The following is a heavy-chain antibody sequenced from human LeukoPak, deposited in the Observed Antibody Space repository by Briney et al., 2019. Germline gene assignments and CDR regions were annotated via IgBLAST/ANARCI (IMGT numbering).Heavy chain of an antibody. Sequence: SETLSLTCAVYGGSFSGYYWSWIRQPPGKGLEWIGEINHSGSTNYNPSLKSRVTISVDTSKNQFSLKLSSVTAADTAVYYCARGKFMITFGEVIVYDAFDIWGQGTMVTVSS. J-gene: IGHJ3*02. CDR2: INHSGST. CDR3: ARGKFMITFGEVIVYDAFDI. CDR1: GGSFSGYY. D-gene: IGHD3-16*02. V-gene: IGHV4-34*01.